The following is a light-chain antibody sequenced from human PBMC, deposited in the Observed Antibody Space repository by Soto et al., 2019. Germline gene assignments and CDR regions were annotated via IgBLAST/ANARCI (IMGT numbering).Light chain of an antibody. Sequence: QSVLTQPRSVSGSPGQSVTLSCTGTRTDVDGYDSVSWYQQYPGKAPKLMIYDVSKRPSGVPDRFSGSKSGNTASLTISGRQAEDEADYYCCSYAGSRALFGGGTKLTVL. V-gene: IGLV2-11*01. CDR1: RTDVDGYDS. J-gene: IGLJ2*01. CDR3: CSYAGSRAL. CDR2: DVS.